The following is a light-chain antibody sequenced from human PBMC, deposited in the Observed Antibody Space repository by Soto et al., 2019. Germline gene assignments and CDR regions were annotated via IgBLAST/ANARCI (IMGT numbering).Light chain of an antibody. CDR2: EVS. Sequence: QSALTQPPSVSGSPGQSVTISCTGTSSDVGSYNRVSWYQQPPGTAPKLIIYEVSNRPSGVPDRFSGSKSGNTASLTISGLQAEVEADYYCNSYTTNSTVVFGGGTQLTVL. CDR1: SSDVGSYNR. V-gene: IGLV2-18*02. CDR3: NSYTTNSTVV. J-gene: IGLJ2*01.